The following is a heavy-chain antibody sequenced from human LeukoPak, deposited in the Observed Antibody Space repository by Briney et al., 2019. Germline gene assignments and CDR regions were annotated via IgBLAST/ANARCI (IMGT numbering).Heavy chain of an antibody. Sequence: GGSLRLSCTASGLIFSGSWMAWICQAPGKGLEWLAIIKKDGSEKYYVDSMKGRFTISRDNAKNSLFLQMNSLRAEDTAIYYCTTDTWYSAGHWGQGTLVTVSS. J-gene: IGHJ4*02. V-gene: IGHV3-7*03. CDR2: IKKDGSEK. CDR1: GLIFSGSW. CDR3: TTDTWYSAGH. D-gene: IGHD2-15*01.